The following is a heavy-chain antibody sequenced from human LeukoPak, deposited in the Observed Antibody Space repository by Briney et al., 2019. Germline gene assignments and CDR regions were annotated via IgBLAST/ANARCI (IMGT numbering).Heavy chain of an antibody. J-gene: IGHJ4*02. V-gene: IGHV3-21*01. CDR3: ARGSRGSYRYFDY. CDR1: GFTFSSYS. D-gene: IGHD1-26*01. CDR2: ISSSSSYI. Sequence: RPGGSLRLSCAASGFTFSSYSMNWVRQAPGKGLEWVSSISSSSSYINYADSVRGRFTISRDNAKNSLYLQMNSLRAEDTAVYYCARGSRGSYRYFDYWGQGTLVTVSS.